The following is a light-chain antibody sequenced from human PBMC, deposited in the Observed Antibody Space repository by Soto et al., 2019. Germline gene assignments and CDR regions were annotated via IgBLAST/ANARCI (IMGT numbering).Light chain of an antibody. CDR2: GAS. V-gene: IGKV3-20*01. Sequence: EIVLTQSPGTLSLSQGERATLSCRASQSITNKFLAWYQQRPGQAPRLLIYGASSRATGIPDRFSGSGSGTDFTLTISRLEPEDFAVYYCQQYETSPLTFGGGTKVDIK. J-gene: IGKJ4*01. CDR1: QSITNKF. CDR3: QQYETSPLT.